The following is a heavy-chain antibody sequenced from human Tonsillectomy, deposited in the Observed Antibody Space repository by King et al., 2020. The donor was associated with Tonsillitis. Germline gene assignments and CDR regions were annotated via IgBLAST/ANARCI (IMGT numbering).Heavy chain of an antibody. CDR1: GGSISGDTY. CDR2: IYFSGNT. V-gene: IGHV4-31*03. D-gene: IGHD2-15*01. CDR3: VRYEGGVFDP. Sequence: QLQESGPGLVKPSQTLSLTCTVSGGSISGDTYWSWIRQHPGKGLEWIGYIYFSGNTYYNPSLKGRLTMSADTSKNQFSLRLNSVTAADTAVYYCVRYEGGVFDPWGQGTLVTVSS. J-gene: IGHJ5*02.